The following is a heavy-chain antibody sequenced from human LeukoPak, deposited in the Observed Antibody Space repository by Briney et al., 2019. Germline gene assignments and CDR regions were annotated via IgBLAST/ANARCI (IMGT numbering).Heavy chain of an antibody. CDR2: IKPDGSEI. Sequence: GGSLRLSCAASGFSFSRYWMSWVRQAPVRGLEWVANIKPDGSEIYYVDSVKGRFTISRDNAKNSLFLQMNSLRAEDTAVYYCARDLTLSYGDYGAFDIWGQGTMVTVSS. V-gene: IGHV3-7*01. CDR3: ARDLTLSYGDYGAFDI. CDR1: GFSFSRYW. J-gene: IGHJ3*02. D-gene: IGHD4-17*01.